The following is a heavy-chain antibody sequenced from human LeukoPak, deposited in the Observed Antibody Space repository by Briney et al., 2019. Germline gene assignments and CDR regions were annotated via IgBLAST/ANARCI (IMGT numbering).Heavy chain of an antibody. J-gene: IGHJ6*02. CDR2: IRASSGIT. CDR3: ARDSDFYDSLTFYGMDV. D-gene: IGHD3-3*01. V-gene: IGHV3-23*01. CDR1: GFSFGDYA. Sequence: GGSLRLSCAASGFSFGDYAMSWVRQAPGKGLEWVSDIRASSGITYYADSVKGRFTISRDNSKNTLYLQMNSLRADDTAPYFCARDSDFYDSLTFYGMDVWGQGTTVIVSS.